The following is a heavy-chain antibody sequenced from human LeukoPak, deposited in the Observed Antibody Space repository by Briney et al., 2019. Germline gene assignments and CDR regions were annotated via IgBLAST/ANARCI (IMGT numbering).Heavy chain of an antibody. CDR1: GFTFSSYE. V-gene: IGHV3-48*03. J-gene: IGHJ6*04. Sequence: QPGGSLRLPCAASGFTFSSYEMNWVRQAPGKGLEWVSSISSSSSYIYYADSVKGRFTISRDNAKNSLYLQMNSLRAEDTAVYYCAELGITMIGGVWGKGTTVTISS. CDR3: AELGITMIGGV. D-gene: IGHD3-10*02. CDR2: ISSSSSYI.